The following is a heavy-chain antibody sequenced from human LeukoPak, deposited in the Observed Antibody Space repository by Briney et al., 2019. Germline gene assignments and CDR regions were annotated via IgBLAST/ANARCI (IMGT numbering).Heavy chain of an antibody. Sequence: PGGSLRLSCAASGFTFKSHWMHWVRQSPGEGLVWVSRLSTDSTRENYADSVKGRFTVSRDNAKNTLYLQLNSLRVDGTAVYYCARGERRGPLDYWGQGTLVTVSS. D-gene: IGHD1-1*01. J-gene: IGHJ4*02. V-gene: IGHV3-74*01. CDR2: LSTDSTRE. CDR1: GFTFKSHW. CDR3: ARGERRGPLDY.